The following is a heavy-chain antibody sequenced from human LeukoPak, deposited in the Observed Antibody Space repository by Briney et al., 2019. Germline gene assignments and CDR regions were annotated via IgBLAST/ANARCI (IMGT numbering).Heavy chain of an antibody. CDR1: GFTFSSYW. V-gene: IGHV3-7*01. J-gene: IGHJ4*02. CDR3: AKGGATRGRFEN. D-gene: IGHD1-26*01. Sequence: PGGSLRLSCAASGFTFSSYWMSWVRQAPGKGLDWVASMKEDGSEIYFADSVKGRFTISRDNPKNSLYLQMNSLRAEDTAVYYRAKGGATRGRFENWGQGTLVTVSS. CDR2: MKEDGSEI.